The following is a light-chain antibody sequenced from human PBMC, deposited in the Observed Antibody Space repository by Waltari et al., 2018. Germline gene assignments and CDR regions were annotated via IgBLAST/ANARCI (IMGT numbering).Light chain of an antibody. V-gene: IGKV4-1*01. Sequence: DIVMTQSQDSLAVSLGERATINCKYSQSVQSVLSSSNNRNYLAWYKQKPVQPPKMLIYWASTRESGVPDRFSGSGSGTDFTLTISSLQAEDVAVYYCQQYYSPPVTFGGGTKVEIK. J-gene: IGKJ4*01. CDR3: QQYYSPPVT. CDR2: WAS. CDR1: QSVQSVLSSSNNRNY.